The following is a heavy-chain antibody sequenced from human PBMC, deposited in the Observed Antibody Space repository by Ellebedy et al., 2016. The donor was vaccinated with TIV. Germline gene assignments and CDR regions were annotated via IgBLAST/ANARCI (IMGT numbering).Heavy chain of an antibody. CDR2: AHFTGKT. Sequence: MPGGSLRLSCTVSGASISDYYYTWIRQSPGAGPEWIGYAHFTGKTNCNPSLRSRIKVSVDTSKSQSSLKLSSVTATDTAVYYCASEPPYFYGGSGIYLKDFWGQGTLVTVSS. J-gene: IGHJ4*02. CDR1: GASISDYY. V-gene: IGHV4-59*08. CDR3: ASEPPYFYGGSGIYLKDF. D-gene: IGHD3-10*01.